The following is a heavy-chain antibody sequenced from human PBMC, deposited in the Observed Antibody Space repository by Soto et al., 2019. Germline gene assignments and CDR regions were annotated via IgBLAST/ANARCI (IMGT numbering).Heavy chain of an antibody. V-gene: IGHV1-46*01. CDR1: GYTFTSYY. J-gene: IGHJ4*02. CDR2: ITPSDGSR. Sequence: QVQLVQSGAEVRKPGASVKVSCKASGYTFTSYYLHWVRQAPGQGLEWMGMITPSDGSRTYAQEFQGRVTMTRDTSTSTVYMDMSSLRSEDTAVYYCARALPWYIVGLMMYFDYWGQGTLVTVSS. CDR3: ARALPWYIVGLMMYFDY. D-gene: IGHD1-26*01.